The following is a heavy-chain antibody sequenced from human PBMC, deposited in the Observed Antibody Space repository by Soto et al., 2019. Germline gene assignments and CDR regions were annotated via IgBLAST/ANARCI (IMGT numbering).Heavy chain of an antibody. V-gene: IGHV4-61*01. CDR3: ATIGIVGATSVDY. CDR2: ISSSGST. Sequence: SETLSLTCTVSGGSVSSSSYYWSWIRQPPGKGLEWIGYISSSGSTNYNPSLKSRVTISVDTSKNQFSLKLSSVTAADTAMYYCATIGIVGATSVDYWGQGTLVTVSS. D-gene: IGHD1-26*01. CDR1: GGSVSSSSYY. J-gene: IGHJ4*02.